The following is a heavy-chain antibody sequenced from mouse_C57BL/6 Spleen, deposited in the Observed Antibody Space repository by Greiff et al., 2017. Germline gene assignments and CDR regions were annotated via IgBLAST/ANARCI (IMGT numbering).Heavy chain of an antibody. CDR3: ALNWDEDFDY. D-gene: IGHD4-1*01. Sequence: EVQGVESGAELVKPGASVKLSCTASGFNIKDYYMHWVKQRTEQGLEWIGRIDPGDGETKYAPKFQGKATITADTSSNTAYLQLSSLTSEDTAVYYCALNWDEDFDYWGQGTTLTVSS. CDR2: IDPGDGET. V-gene: IGHV14-2*01. J-gene: IGHJ2*01. CDR1: GFNIKDYY.